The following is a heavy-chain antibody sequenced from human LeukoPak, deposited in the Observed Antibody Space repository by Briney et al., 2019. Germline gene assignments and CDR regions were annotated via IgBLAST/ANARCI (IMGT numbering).Heavy chain of an antibody. J-gene: IGHJ4*02. CDR3: ARGGGYCSSTSCPLYYFDY. Sequence: PGGSLRLSCAASGFTFSSYSMNWVRQAPGKGLEWVSSISSSSSYIYYADSVKGRSTISRDNAKNSLYLQMNSLRAEDTAVYYCARGGGYCSSTSCPLYYFDYWGQGTLVTVSS. V-gene: IGHV3-21*01. CDR2: ISSSSSYI. D-gene: IGHD2-2*01. CDR1: GFTFSSYS.